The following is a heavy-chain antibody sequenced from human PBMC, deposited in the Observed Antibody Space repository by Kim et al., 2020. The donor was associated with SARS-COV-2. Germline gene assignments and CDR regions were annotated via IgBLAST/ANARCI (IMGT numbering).Heavy chain of an antibody. V-gene: IGHV5-10-1*01. CDR3: AKENRYSSSWYGYNWFDP. Sequence: GESLKISCKGSGYSFTSYWISWVRQMPGKGLEWMGRIDPSDSYTNYSPSFQGHVTISADKSISTAYLQWSSLKASDTAMYYCAKENRYSSSWYGYNWFDPWGQGTLVTVSS. D-gene: IGHD6-13*01. CDR1: GYSFTSYW. J-gene: IGHJ5*02. CDR2: IDPSDSYT.